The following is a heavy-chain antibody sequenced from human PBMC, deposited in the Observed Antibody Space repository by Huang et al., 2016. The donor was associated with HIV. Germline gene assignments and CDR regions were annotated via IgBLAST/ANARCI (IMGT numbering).Heavy chain of an antibody. Sequence: QVQLVQSGAEVKKPGASVTISCKASGFSILIYYIHWVRQAPGQGIEWMGIVSPSGGGADYAQKFKGRVTMTRDTSTRTLYRELSSLRSEDTAVYYCAREGITPSGTEVSGFDFWGQGTPVSVSS. CDR1: GFSILIYY. V-gene: IGHV1-46*03. CDR2: VSPSGGGA. J-gene: IGHJ5*01. CDR3: AREGITPSGTEVSGFDF. D-gene: IGHD6-13*01.